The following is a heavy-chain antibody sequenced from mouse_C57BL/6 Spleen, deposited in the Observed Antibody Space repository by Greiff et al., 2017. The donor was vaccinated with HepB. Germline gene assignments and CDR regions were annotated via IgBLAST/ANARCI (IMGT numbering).Heavy chain of an antibody. CDR2: ISSGSSTI. Sequence: EVMLVESGGGLVKPGGSLKLSCAASGFTFSDYGMHWVRQAPEKGLEWVAYISSGSSTIYYADTVKGRFTISRDNAKNTLFLQMTSLRSEDTAMYYCARSGSSYRFAYWGQGTLVTVSA. CDR3: ARSGSSYRFAY. J-gene: IGHJ3*01. V-gene: IGHV5-17*01. D-gene: IGHD1-1*01. CDR1: GFTFSDYG.